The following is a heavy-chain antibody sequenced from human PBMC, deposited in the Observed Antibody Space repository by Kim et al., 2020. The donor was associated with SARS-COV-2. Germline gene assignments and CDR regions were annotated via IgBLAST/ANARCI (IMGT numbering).Heavy chain of an antibody. CDR1: GGSFSGYY. J-gene: IGHJ6*02. CDR3: ARFSRDTAMVRGYYYYGMDV. V-gene: IGHV4-34*01. CDR2: INHSGST. D-gene: IGHD5-18*01. Sequence: SETLSLTCAVYGGSFSGYYWSWIRQPPGKGLEWIGEINHSGSTNYNPSLKSRVTISVDTSKNQFSLKLSSVTAADTAVYYCARFSRDTAMVRGYYYYGMDVWGQGTTVTVSS.